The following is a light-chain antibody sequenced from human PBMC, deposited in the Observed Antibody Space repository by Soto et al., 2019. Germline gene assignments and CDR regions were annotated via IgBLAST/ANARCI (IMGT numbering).Light chain of an antibody. CDR3: QQYDLWPPYT. CDR1: RSVSSN. CDR2: DAS. Sequence: EIVMTQSPATLSVSPGERVTLSCRASRSVSSNLAWYQQKPGQAPRLLIYDASTRATGLPARFSGSGSGTDFTLTISNLQSEDFAIYYCQQYDLWPPYTFGPGTMVDIK. V-gene: IGKV3-15*01. J-gene: IGKJ2*01.